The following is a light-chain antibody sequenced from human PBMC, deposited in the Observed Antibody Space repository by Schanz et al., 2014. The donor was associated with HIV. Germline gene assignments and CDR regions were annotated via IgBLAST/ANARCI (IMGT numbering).Light chain of an antibody. CDR2: SDN. J-gene: IGLJ3*02. Sequence: QSVLTQPPSASGTPGQRVTISCSGSRSNVGTNTVNWYQRLPGTAPKVLIYSDNQRPSGVPDRFSGSRSGTSASLAISGLQSEDEADYYCQSYDSSLSGSVFGGGTKLTVL. CDR1: RSNVGTNT. CDR3: QSYDSSLSGSV. V-gene: IGLV1-44*01.